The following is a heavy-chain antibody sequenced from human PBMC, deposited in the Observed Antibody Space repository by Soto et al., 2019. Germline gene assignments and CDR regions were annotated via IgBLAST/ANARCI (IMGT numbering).Heavy chain of an antibody. V-gene: IGHV1-8*01. Sequence: PSVKASGKASGYTFTGYDINWVRQATGQGLEWMGWMNPNSGNTGYAQKFQGRVTMTRNTSISRGYMELISMRSEDTAVYYFERSYYSSIDIWGQGTVVT. CDR2: MNPNSGNT. CDR1: GYTFTGYD. D-gene: IGHD2-2*01. CDR3: ERSYYSSIDI. J-gene: IGHJ3*02.